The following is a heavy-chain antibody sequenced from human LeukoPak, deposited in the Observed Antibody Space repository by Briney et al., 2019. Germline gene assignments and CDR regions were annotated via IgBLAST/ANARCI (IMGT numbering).Heavy chain of an antibody. CDR2: IIPILGIA. CDR3: ARDRPHGSGSYYNWWFDP. CDR1: GGTFSSYA. Sequence: SVKVSCKASGGTFSSYAISWVRQASGQGLEWMGRIIPILGIANYAQKFQGIVTITADKSTSTAYMELSSLRSEDTAVYYCARDRPHGSGSYYNWWFDPWGQGTLVTVSS. J-gene: IGHJ5*02. V-gene: IGHV1-69*04. D-gene: IGHD3-10*01.